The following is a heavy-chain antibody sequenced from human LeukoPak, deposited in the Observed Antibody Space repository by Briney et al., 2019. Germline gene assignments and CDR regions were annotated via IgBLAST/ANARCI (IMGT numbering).Heavy chain of an antibody. Sequence: GGSLRLSCAASGFTFSSYSMNWVRQAPGKGLEWVSSISSSSSYIYYADSVKGRFTISRDNAKNSLYLQMNSLRAEGTAVYYCARDERLTGTPDAFDIWGQGTMVTVSS. J-gene: IGHJ3*02. D-gene: IGHD1-20*01. V-gene: IGHV3-21*01. CDR3: ARDERLTGTPDAFDI. CDR2: ISSSSSYI. CDR1: GFTFSSYS.